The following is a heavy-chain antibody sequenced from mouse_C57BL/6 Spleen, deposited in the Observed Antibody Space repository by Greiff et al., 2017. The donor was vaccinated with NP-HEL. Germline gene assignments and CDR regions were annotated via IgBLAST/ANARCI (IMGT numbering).Heavy chain of an antibody. CDR1: GYAFSSSW. CDR3: AKKDYSSLWYFDV. Sequence: QVHVKQSGPELVKPGASVKISCKASGYAFSSSWMNWVKQRPGKGLEWIGRIYPGDGDTNYNGKFKGKATLTADKSSSTAYMQLSSLTSEDSAVYFCAKKDYSSLWYFDVWGTGTTVTVSS. CDR2: IYPGDGDT. V-gene: IGHV1-82*01. J-gene: IGHJ1*03. D-gene: IGHD1-1*01.